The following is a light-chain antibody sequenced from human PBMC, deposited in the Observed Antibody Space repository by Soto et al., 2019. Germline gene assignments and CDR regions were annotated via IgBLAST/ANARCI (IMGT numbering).Light chain of an antibody. CDR3: QQYDILPPT. CDR1: QDINNY. CDR2: DSS. Sequence: DIQMTQSPSSLSESVGDRVTITCQASQDINNYLVWYQQKPGKAPKLLIYDSSKLETGVPSRFSGGASGTDFTFTISGLQPEDVATYYCQQYDILPPTFGQGTKLEIK. J-gene: IGKJ2*01. V-gene: IGKV1-33*01.